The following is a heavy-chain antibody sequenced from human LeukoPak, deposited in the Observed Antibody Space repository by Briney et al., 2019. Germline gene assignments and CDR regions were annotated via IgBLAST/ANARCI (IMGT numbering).Heavy chain of an antibody. D-gene: IGHD3-10*01. CDR2: INPSGGST. CDR1: GYTFTSYY. CDR3: ARERKGPGPVWFGELLSQPFDY. J-gene: IGHJ4*02. Sequence: ASVKVSCKASGYTFTSYYMHWVRQAPGQGLEWMGIINPSGGSTSYAQKFQGRVTMTRDTSTSTVYMELSSLRSEDTAVYYCARERKGPGPVWFGELLSQPFDYWGQGTLVTVSS. V-gene: IGHV1-46*01.